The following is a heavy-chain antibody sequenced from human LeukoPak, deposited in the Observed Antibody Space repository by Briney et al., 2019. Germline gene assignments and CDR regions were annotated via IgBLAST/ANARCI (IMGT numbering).Heavy chain of an antibody. D-gene: IGHD2-2*01. J-gene: IGHJ5*02. CDR1: GGSISSSSYY. CDR3: ARDLSGYCSSTSCQEGDNWFDP. V-gene: IGHV4-39*07. Sequence: SETLSLTCTVSGGSISSSSYYWGWLRQPPGKGLEWIGSIYYSGSTYYNPSLKSRVTISVDTSKNQFSLKLSSVTAADTAVYYCARDLSGYCSSTSCQEGDNWFDPWGQGTLVTVSS. CDR2: IYYSGST.